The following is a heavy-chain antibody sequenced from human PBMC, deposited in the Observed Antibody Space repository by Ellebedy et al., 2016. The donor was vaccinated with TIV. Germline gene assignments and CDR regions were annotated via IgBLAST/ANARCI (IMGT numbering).Heavy chain of an antibody. CDR3: ARAIYGASYL. CDR1: GFTFSSYW. D-gene: IGHD4-17*01. J-gene: IGHJ2*01. Sequence: GESLKISCAASGFTFSSYWMSWVRQAPGKGLEWVANINQDGSEKYYVDSVKGRFSMSRDNAKNSLYLQMNSLRAEDTAVYYCARAIYGASYLWGRGTLVTVSS. V-gene: IGHV3-7*01. CDR2: INQDGSEK.